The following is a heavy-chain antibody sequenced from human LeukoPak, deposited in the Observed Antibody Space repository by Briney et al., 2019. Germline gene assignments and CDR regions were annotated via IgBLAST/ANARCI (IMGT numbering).Heavy chain of an antibody. D-gene: IGHD3-22*01. CDR3: ARDSSGYYPLFDY. CDR1: GFILSNYG. Sequence: QAGGSLRLSCAASGFILSNYGMHWVRQAPGKGLEWVAIISYDGSNKYYADSVKGRFTISRDNSKNTLYLQMNSLRAEDTAVYYCARDSSGYYPLFDYWGQATLVTVSS. J-gene: IGHJ4*02. CDR2: ISYDGSNK. V-gene: IGHV3-30*03.